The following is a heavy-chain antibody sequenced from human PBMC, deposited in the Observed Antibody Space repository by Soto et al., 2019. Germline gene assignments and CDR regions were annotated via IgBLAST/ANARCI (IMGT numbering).Heavy chain of an antibody. D-gene: IGHD3-10*01. CDR3: ARDNNYYASGSGVDY. J-gene: IGHJ4*02. CDR2: ITSANTYI. CDR1: GFTFSSYS. V-gene: IGHV3-21*02. Sequence: EVQLVESGGGLVKPGGSLRLSCAASGFTFSSYSMSWVRQAPGKGLEWVSSITSANTYINYGDSVKGRFAISRDNAKNSLYLQMNSLRAEDTAVYFCARDNNYYASGSGVDYWGQGTLVTVSS.